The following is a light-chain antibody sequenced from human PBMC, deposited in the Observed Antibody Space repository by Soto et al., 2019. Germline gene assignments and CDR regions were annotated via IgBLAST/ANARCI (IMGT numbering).Light chain of an antibody. V-gene: IGKV1-5*01. CDR1: QSISSW. Sequence: DIQMTQSPSTLSASVGDRVTITCRASQSISSWLAWYQQKPGKAPKLLIYDASSLESGVPSRFSGSGSGTEFTLTISRLQPDEFATYYCQQYNSSPYTFGQGTNLEIK. CDR3: QQYNSSPYT. CDR2: DAS. J-gene: IGKJ2*01.